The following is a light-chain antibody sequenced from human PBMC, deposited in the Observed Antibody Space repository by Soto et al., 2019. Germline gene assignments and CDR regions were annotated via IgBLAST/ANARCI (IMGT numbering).Light chain of an antibody. CDR2: AAS. Sequence: DIQMTQSPSSLSASVGDRVTITCRASQSISSYLNWYQQKPGKAPKLLIYAASSLQSGGPSRFSGSGSGTDFTLTISSLHPEDFATYHCHQSYRTPVFTFGPGTTVDIK. CDR3: HQSYRTPVFT. J-gene: IGKJ3*01. V-gene: IGKV1-39*01. CDR1: QSISSY.